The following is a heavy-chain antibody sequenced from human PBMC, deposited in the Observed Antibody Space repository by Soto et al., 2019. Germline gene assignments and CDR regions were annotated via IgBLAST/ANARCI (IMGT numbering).Heavy chain of an antibody. CDR1: GFTFDDYT. Sequence: PGGSLRLSFAASGFTFDDYTMHWVRQAPGKGLEWVSLISWDGGSTYYADSVKGRFTISRDNSKHSLYLQMNSLRTEDTALYYCAKDKSPCSSTSCYYYYGMDVWGQGTTVTVSS. J-gene: IGHJ6*02. D-gene: IGHD2-2*01. CDR2: ISWDGGST. V-gene: IGHV3-43*01. CDR3: AKDKSPCSSTSCYYYYGMDV.